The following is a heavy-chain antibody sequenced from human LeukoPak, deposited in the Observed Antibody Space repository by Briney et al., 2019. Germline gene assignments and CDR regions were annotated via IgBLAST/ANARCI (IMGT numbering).Heavy chain of an antibody. CDR1: GFTFSIYW. J-gene: IGHJ3*02. CDR3: ARWDAYCSGGTCCFGDFAFDI. D-gene: IGHD2-15*01. CDR2: MKGDGSVK. Sequence: PGGSLRLSCAAAGFTFSIYWMSWVRQAPGKGLEWVASMKGDGSVKHFLDSVEGRFTISRDNAKNSLYLQMNSLRAEDTAVYYCARWDAYCSGGTCCFGDFAFDIWGQGTMVTVSS. V-gene: IGHV3-7*01.